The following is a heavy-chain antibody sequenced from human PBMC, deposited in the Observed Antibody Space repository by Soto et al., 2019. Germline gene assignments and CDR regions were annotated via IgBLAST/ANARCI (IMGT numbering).Heavy chain of an antibody. D-gene: IGHD3-16*01. CDR2: ISSSSSYT. Sequence: GGSLRLSCAVSGFTFSDYYMSWIRQAPGKGLEWVSYISSSSSYTNYADSVKGRFTISRDNAKNSLYLQMNSLRAEDTAVYYCARTDIWGYFDYWGQGTLVTVSS. CDR1: GFTFSDYY. V-gene: IGHV3-11*06. J-gene: IGHJ4*02. CDR3: ARTDIWGYFDY.